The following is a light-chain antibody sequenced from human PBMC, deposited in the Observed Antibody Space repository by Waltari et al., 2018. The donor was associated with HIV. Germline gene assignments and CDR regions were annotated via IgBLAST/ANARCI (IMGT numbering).Light chain of an antibody. J-gene: IGLJ3*02. CDR3: SSCTSNSTLV. CDR1: SSNVGSYYL. V-gene: IGLV2-18*02. CDR2: EVT. Sequence: QSALTQPPAVSGSPGQSVTISCAGTSSNVGSYYLVSWYQHSPVTAHKLMVYEVTNRPSGGTHRFSASTTVNTPSVSISGVHAGDEAAYSSSSCTSNSTLVFGGGTKLTVL.